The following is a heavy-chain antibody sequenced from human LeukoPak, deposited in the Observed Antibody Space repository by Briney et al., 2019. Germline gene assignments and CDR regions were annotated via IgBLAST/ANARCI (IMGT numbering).Heavy chain of an antibody. Sequence: GGSLRLSCAASGFTFNNYVMHWVRQAPGKGLEWVTLISYDGSNKYYADSVRSRFTISRDNSKNTLYLQMNSLRPEDTAVYYCAKDFEGFCGGDCYSMDFWGQGTLATVSS. CDR1: GFTFNNYV. CDR2: ISYDGSNK. CDR3: AKDFEGFCGGDCYSMDF. V-gene: IGHV3-30*18. J-gene: IGHJ4*02. D-gene: IGHD2-21*02.